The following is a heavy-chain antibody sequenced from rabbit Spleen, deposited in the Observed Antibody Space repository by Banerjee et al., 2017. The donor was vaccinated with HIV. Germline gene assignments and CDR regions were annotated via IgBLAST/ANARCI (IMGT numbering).Heavy chain of an antibody. CDR3: AKGGGSGTGGFLALARLYL. CDR2: IFSSNGNT. J-gene: IGHJ3*01. Sequence: QEQLEESGGDLVKPGASLTLTCTASGIDFNTNYFMCWVRQAPGKGLEWIACIFSSNGNTYYASWAKGRFTVSKTSSTTVDLKMTSLTAADTAAYFCAKGGGSGTGGFLALARLYLWGQGTLVTVS. D-gene: IGHD1-1*01. V-gene: IGHV1S45*01. CDR1: GIDFNTNYF.